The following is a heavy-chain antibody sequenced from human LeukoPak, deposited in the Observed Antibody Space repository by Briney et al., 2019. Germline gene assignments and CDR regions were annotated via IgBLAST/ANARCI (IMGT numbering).Heavy chain of an antibody. V-gene: IGHV4-34*01. D-gene: IGHD3-10*01. CDR1: GGSFSGYY. Sequence: SETLSLTCAVYGGSFSGYYWSWIRQPPGKGLEWIGEINHSGSTNYNPSLKRRVTISVDTSKNQFSLKLSSVTAADTAVYYCARLKAYYYGSGGYFDYWGQGTLVTVSS. CDR3: ARLKAYYYGSGGYFDY. J-gene: IGHJ4*02. CDR2: INHSGST.